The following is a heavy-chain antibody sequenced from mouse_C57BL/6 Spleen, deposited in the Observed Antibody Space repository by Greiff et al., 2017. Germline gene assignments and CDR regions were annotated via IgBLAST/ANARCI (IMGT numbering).Heavy chain of an antibody. D-gene: IGHD2-2*01. CDR1: GFTFSSYT. J-gene: IGHJ4*01. CDR3: ARRRGWLRSYAMDY. Sequence: EVQRVESGGGLVKPGGSLKLSCAASGFTFSSYTMSWVRQTPEKRLEWVATISGGGGNTYYPDSVKGRFTISRDNAKNTRYLQMSSLRSEDTALYYCARRRGWLRSYAMDYWGQGTSVTVSS. CDR2: ISGGGGNT. V-gene: IGHV5-9*01.